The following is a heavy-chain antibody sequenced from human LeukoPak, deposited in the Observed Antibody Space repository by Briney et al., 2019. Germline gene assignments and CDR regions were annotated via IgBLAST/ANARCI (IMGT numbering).Heavy chain of an antibody. CDR2: IYYSGST. CDR1: DGSISSSSYY. Sequence: SETLSLTCTVSDGSISSSSYYWGWIRQPPGKGLEWIGSIYYSGSTYYNPSLKSRVTISVDTSKNQFSLKLSSVTAADTAVYYCVLCSGGSCYSNNYFDYWGQGTLVTVSS. V-gene: IGHV4-39*01. J-gene: IGHJ4*02. CDR3: VLCSGGSCYSNNYFDY. D-gene: IGHD2-15*01.